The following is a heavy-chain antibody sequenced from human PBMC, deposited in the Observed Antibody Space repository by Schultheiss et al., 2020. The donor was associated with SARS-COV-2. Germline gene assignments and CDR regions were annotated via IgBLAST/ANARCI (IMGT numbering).Heavy chain of an antibody. Sequence: GGSLRLSCAASGFTFSSYGMHWVRQAPGEGLEWVSVIYSGGSTYYADSVRGRFTISRDNSKNSLYLQMNSLRVEDTAVYYCARNLPAADYWGQGTLVTVSS. J-gene: IGHJ4*02. CDR2: IYSGGST. CDR3: ARNLPAADY. V-gene: IGHV3-NL1*01. CDR1: GFTFSSYG. D-gene: IGHD2-2*01.